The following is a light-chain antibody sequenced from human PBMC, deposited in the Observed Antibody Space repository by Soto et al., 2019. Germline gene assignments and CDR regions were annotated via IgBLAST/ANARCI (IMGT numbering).Light chain of an antibody. CDR2: EGS. J-gene: IGLJ1*01. V-gene: IGLV2-23*01. CDR3: CSYAGSSTWV. Sequence: QSALTQPASVSGSPGQSNTISYTGTSSDVGSYNFVSWYQQHPGKAPKLMIYEGSKRPSGVSNRFSGSKSGNTASLTISGLQAEDEADYYCCSYAGSSTWVFGTGTKLTVL. CDR1: SSDVGSYNF.